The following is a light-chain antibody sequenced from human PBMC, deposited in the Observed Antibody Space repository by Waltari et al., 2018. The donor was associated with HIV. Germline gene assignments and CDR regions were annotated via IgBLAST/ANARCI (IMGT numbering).Light chain of an antibody. Sequence: EIVLTQSPGTLSLSSGERATLSCRASQSVASNFLAWYQHKPGQSPRLLIYDTSRRATGIPDRFSGSGSGTDFTLTIGRLEPEDFVVYYCQQYYRSVTFGQGTRLETK. CDR2: DTS. CDR1: QSVASNF. V-gene: IGKV3-20*01. J-gene: IGKJ5*01. CDR3: QQYYRSVT.